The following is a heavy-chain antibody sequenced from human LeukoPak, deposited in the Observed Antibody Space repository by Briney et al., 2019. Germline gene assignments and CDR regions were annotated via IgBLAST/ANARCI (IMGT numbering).Heavy chain of an antibody. CDR1: GGSISSYY. D-gene: IGHD3-10*01. CDR2: IYYSGST. CDR3: ARLMYYYGSGTMDV. V-gene: IGHV4-59*12. J-gene: IGHJ6*03. Sequence: SETLSLTCTVSGGSISSYYWSWIRQPPGKGLEWIGYIYYSGSTNYNPSLKSRVTISVDTSKNQFSLKLSSVTAADTAVYYCARLMYYYGSGTMDVWGKGTTVTISS.